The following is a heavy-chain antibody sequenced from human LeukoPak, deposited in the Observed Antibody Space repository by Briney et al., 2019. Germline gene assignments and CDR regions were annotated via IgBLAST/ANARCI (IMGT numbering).Heavy chain of an antibody. CDR2: IWYGGSNK. D-gene: IGHD2-2*02. J-gene: IGHJ6*02. CDR1: GFTFSSYG. CDR3: AKTLRYCSSTSCYRATYYYGMDV. V-gene: IGHV3-33*06. Sequence: PGGSLRLSCAASGFTFSSYGMHWVRQAPGKGLEWVAVIWYGGSNKYYADSVKGRFTISRDNSKNTLYLQMNSLRAEDTAVYYCAKTLRYCSSTSCYRATYYYGMDVWGQGTTVTVSS.